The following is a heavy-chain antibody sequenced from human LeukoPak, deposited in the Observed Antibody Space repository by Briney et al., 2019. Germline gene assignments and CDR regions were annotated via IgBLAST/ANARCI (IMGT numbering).Heavy chain of an antibody. J-gene: IGHJ4*02. CDR3: ARGVEMATTYFDY. CDR1: GYTFTSYG. V-gene: IGHV1-18*01. D-gene: IGHD5-24*01. CDR2: ISAYNGNT. Sequence: ASVKVSCKASGYTFTSYGISWVRQAPGQGLEWMGWISAYNGNTNYAQKFQGRVTITADESTSTAYMELSSLRSEDTAVYYCARGVEMATTYFDYWGQGTLVTVSS.